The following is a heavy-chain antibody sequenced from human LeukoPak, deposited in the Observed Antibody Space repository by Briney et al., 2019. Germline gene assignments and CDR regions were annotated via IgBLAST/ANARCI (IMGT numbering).Heavy chain of an antibody. D-gene: IGHD6-19*01. V-gene: IGHV3-7*01. CDR2: IKQDGSEK. CDR1: GSTFSSYW. J-gene: IGHJ3*02. Sequence: GGSLRLSCAASGSTFSSYWMSWVRQAPGKGLEWVANIKQDGSEKYYVDSVKGRFTISRDNAKNSLYLQMSSLRAEDTAVYYCARDLYSSGWSFDAFDIWGQGTMVTVSS. CDR3: ARDLYSSGWSFDAFDI.